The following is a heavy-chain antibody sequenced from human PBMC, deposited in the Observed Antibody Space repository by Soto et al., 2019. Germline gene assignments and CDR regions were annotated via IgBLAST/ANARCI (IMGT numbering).Heavy chain of an antibody. V-gene: IGHV6-1*01. J-gene: IGHJ6*02. Sequence: SQTLSLTCAISGDSVSSNSAAWNWIRQSPSRGLEWLGRTYYRSKWYNDYAVSVKSRITINPDTSKNQFSLQLNSVTPEDTAVYYCARDASEDIVVVPAAWDYYGMDVWRQGTKVTV. CDR3: ARDASEDIVVVPAAWDYYGMDV. CDR2: TYYRSKWYN. CDR1: GDSVSSNSAA. D-gene: IGHD2-2*01.